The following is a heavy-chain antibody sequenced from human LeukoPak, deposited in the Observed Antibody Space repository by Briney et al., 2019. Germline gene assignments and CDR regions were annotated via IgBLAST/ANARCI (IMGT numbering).Heavy chain of an antibody. J-gene: IGHJ4*02. CDR2: INHSGST. Sequence: ASETLSFTCAVYGGSFSGYYWSWIRQPPGKGLEWIGEINHSGSTNYNPSLKSRVTISVDTSKNQFSLKLSSVTAADTAVYYCARAYCSSTSCYPPYFDYWGQGTLVTVSS. CDR3: ARAYCSSTSCYPPYFDY. V-gene: IGHV4-34*01. CDR1: GGSFSGYY. D-gene: IGHD2-2*01.